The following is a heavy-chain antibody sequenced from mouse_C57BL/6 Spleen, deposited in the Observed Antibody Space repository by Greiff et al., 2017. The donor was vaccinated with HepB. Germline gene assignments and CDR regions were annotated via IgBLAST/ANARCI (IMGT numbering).Heavy chain of an antibody. V-gene: IGHV5-16*01. Sequence: EVKLMESEGGLVQPGSSMKLSCTASGFTFSDYYMAWVRQVPEKGLEWVANINYDGSSTYYLDSLKSRFIISRDNAKNILYLQMSSLKSEDTATYYCARGGGSSGYPAWFAYWGQGTLVTVSA. D-gene: IGHD3-2*02. J-gene: IGHJ3*01. CDR2: INYDGSST. CDR3: ARGGGSSGYPAWFAY. CDR1: GFTFSDYY.